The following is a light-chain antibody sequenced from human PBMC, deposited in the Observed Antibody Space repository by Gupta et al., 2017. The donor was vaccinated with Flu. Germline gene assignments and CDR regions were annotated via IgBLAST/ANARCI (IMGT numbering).Light chain of an antibody. CDR3: SSHAGRVTWV. CDR1: SNAVGSSNR. J-gene: IGLJ1*01. CDR2: DVT. Sequence: QSAPTQPRSVSGSPGPSVNISCTGTSNAVGSSNRVSWYEQRPDKAPKRILYDVTARPSVVPDRFSGSKSGNTASLTISGLQADDEADYYCSSHAGRVTWVFGTGTTVTVL. V-gene: IGLV2-11*01.